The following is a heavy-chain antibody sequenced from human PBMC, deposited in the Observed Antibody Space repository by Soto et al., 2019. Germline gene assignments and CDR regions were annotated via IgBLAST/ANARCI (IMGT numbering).Heavy chain of an antibody. CDR1: GFSLSTSGVG. V-gene: IGHV2-5*02. Sequence: QITLKESGRTLVKPTQTLTLTCTFSGFSLSTSGVGVGWIRQPPGKALEWLALIYWDGDKGYSPSLKSRLTVTKDTSNNQVVLTMSNMDPVDTATYYCAHIASYYQFDWFDPWGQGILVTVSS. CDR3: AHIASYYQFDWFDP. CDR2: IYWDGDK. J-gene: IGHJ5*02. D-gene: IGHD3-10*01.